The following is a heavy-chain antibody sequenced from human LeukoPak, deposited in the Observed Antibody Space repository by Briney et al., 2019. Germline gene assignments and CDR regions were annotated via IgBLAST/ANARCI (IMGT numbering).Heavy chain of an antibody. Sequence: SETLSLTCAVYGGFFSGYYWSWIRQPPGKGLEWIGEINHSGSTNYNPSLKSRVTISVDTSKNQFSLKLSSVTAADTAVYYCARGEIAVAGTGLYYYYYGMDVWGQGTTVTVSS. CDR3: ARGEIAVAGTGLYYYYYGMDV. D-gene: IGHD6-19*01. CDR1: GGFFSGYY. CDR2: INHSGST. V-gene: IGHV4-34*01. J-gene: IGHJ6*02.